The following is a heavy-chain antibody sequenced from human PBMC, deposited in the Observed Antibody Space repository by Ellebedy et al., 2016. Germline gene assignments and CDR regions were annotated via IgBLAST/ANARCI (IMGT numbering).Heavy chain of an antibody. V-gene: IGHV1-46*01. CDR3: ARGDYGGKSPGRA. Sequence: ASVKVSCXASGYTLTSYYMNWVRQAPGQGIEWLGIINPSGGNTNYAQKFRGRVSMATDTSTTTVYMELSSLRSEDTALYYCARGDYGGKSPGRAWGQGTLVTVSS. D-gene: IGHD4-23*01. CDR1: GYTLTSYY. CDR2: INPSGGNT. J-gene: IGHJ5*02.